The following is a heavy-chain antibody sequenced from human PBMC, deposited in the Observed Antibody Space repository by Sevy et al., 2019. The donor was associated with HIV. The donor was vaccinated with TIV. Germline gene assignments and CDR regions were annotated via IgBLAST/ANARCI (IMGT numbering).Heavy chain of an antibody. J-gene: IGHJ4*02. CDR1: GFTFTDYF. CDR2: IDQDGSQK. Sequence: GGSLRLSCAACGFTFTDYFMGWVRQAPGKGLEWVANIDQDGSQKNYVDSVKGRFTISRDNAKNSVYLQMNRLRVDDTAVYYCARELWPGDYWGQGTLVTVSS. D-gene: IGHD2-21*01. CDR3: ARELWPGDY. V-gene: IGHV3-7*01.